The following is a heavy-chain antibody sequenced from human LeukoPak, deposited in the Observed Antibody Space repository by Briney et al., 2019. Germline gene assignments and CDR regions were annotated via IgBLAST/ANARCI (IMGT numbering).Heavy chain of an antibody. CDR2: INPNSGGT. D-gene: IGHD1-26*01. J-gene: IGHJ4*02. V-gene: IGHV1-2*02. CDR1: GYPFINYD. Sequence: GASVKVSCKASGYPFINYDIKWVRQAPGQGLEWMGWINPNSGGTNYAQKFQGRVTMTRDTSISTAYMELSRLRSDDTAVYYCARDRGEWELLDYFDYWGQGTLVTVSS. CDR3: ARDRGEWELLDYFDY.